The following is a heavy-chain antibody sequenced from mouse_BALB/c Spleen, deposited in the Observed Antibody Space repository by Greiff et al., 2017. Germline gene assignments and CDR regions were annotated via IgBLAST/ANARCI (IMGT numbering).Heavy chain of an antibody. Sequence: EVKLVESGGGLVKPGGSLKLSCAASGFAFSSYDMSWVRQTPEKRLEWVAYISSGGGSTYYPDTVKGRFTISRDNAKNTLYLQMSSLKSEDTAMYYCARQLDWYFDVWGAGTTVTVSS. D-gene: IGHD4-1*01. CDR1: GFAFSSYD. CDR3: ARQLDWYFDV. CDR2: ISSGGGST. J-gene: IGHJ1*01. V-gene: IGHV5-12-1*01.